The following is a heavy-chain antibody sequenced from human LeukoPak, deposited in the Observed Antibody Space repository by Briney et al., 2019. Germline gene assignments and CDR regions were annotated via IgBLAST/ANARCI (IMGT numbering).Heavy chain of an antibody. J-gene: IGHJ4*02. V-gene: IGHV3-49*04. CDR2: IRSKVYGGTA. Sequence: GSLRLSCTASGLTFGDYAMSWVRQAPGKGLEWVGFIRSKVYGGTAEYAASVKGRFTISRDDSKSIAYLQMNSLKTEDTAVYYCTRDYGEMATTSGYWGQGTLVTVSS. D-gene: IGHD5-24*01. CDR3: TRDYGEMATTSGY. CDR1: GLTFGDYA.